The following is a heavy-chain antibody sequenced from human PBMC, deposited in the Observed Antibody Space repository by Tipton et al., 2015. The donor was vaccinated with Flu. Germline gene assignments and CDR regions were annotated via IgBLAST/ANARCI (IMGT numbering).Heavy chain of an antibody. CDR1: GDSISSGSYY. CDR2: IYHSGNT. CDR3: ARRGALGYCNNGVCSYYFDY. Sequence: LRLSCTVSGDSISSGSYYWGWIRQPPGKGPEWIGSIYHSGNTYYNPSLKSRVTISVDTSKNQFSLNLNSVTAADTAVYFCARRGALGYCNNGVCSYYFDYWGQGTLVTVSS. J-gene: IGHJ4*02. D-gene: IGHD2-8*01. V-gene: IGHV4-39*01.